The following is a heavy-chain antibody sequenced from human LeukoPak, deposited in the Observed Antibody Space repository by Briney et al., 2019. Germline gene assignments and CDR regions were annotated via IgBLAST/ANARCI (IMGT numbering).Heavy chain of an antibody. CDR2: IYYSGST. Sequence: SETLSLTCAVYGGSFSGYYWNWIRQPPGKGLEWIGYIYYSGSTNYNPSLKSRVTISVDTSKNQFSLKLSSVTAADTAVYYCARQAGRLDGFDPWGQGTLVTVSS. D-gene: IGHD2-15*01. CDR3: ARQAGRLDGFDP. CDR1: GGSFSGYY. J-gene: IGHJ5*02. V-gene: IGHV4-59*08.